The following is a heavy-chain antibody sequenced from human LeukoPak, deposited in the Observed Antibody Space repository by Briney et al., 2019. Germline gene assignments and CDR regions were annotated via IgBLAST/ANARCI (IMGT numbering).Heavy chain of an antibody. Sequence: PGGSLRLSCAASGFTFSNAWMSWVRQAPGKGLEWVSVIHTGGNTDYADSVKGRFTASRDNSQNTIYLHMNSLRAEDTAVYYCTGGTAYSGYGGYWGQGTLVTVSS. CDR2: IHTGGNT. J-gene: IGHJ4*02. V-gene: IGHV3-53*01. CDR3: TGGTAYSGYGGY. CDR1: GFTFSNAW. D-gene: IGHD6-25*01.